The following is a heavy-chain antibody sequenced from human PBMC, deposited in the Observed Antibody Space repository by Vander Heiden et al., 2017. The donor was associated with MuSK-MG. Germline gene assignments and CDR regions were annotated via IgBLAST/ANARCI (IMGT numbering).Heavy chain of an antibody. Sequence: EVQLLESGGGLVQPGGSLRLSCAASGFPFISYAMSWVRQAPGKGLEWVSAISGSGGSTYYADSVKGRFTISRDNSKNALYLQMNSLRAEDTAVYYCAKRNHDYVWGSYPDYWGQGTLVTVSS. CDR2: ISGSGGST. V-gene: IGHV3-23*01. CDR1: GFPFISYA. CDR3: AKRNHDYVWGSYPDY. J-gene: IGHJ4*02. D-gene: IGHD3-16*02.